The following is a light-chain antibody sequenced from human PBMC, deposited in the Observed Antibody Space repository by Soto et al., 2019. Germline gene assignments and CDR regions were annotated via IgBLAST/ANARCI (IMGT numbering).Light chain of an antibody. J-gene: IGKJ1*01. V-gene: IGKV1-5*03. CDR2: KAS. CDR1: QSIITS. CDR3: QQYNSCCRT. Sequence: KVTSYISSLXSXVGDXVIIXXRASQSIITSLAWYQQKPGKATKLMIYKASSGKSGVTSRFSDSGSGTEFTLTISSLQPDDFATYYCQQYNSCCRTFGQGTTLDIK.